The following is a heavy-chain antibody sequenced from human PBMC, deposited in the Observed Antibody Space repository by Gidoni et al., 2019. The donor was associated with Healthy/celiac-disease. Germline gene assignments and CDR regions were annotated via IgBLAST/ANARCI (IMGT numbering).Heavy chain of an antibody. J-gene: IGHJ6*02. CDR1: GGSISSSSYY. CDR2: IYYSGST. CDR3: ARRDGNYYYYGMDV. V-gene: IGHV4-39*01. Sequence: QLQLQESGPGLVKPSETLSLTCTVPGGSISSSSYYWGWIRQPPGKGLEWIGSIYYSGSTYYNPSLKSRVTISVDTSKNQFSLKLSSVTAADTAVYYCARRDGNYYYYGMDVWGQGTTVTVSS.